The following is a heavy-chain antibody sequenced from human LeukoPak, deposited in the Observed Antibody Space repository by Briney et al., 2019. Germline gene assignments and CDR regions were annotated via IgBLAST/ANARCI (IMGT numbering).Heavy chain of an antibody. CDR2: IYHSGST. CDR1: GYSISSGYY. Sequence: PSETLSLTCTVSGYSISSGYYWGWIRQPPGKGLEWIGSIYHSGSTYYNPSLKSRVTISVDTSKNQFSLKLSSVTAADTAVYYCARGGPAGTPYFDYWGQGTLVTVSS. CDR3: ARGGPAGTPYFDY. D-gene: IGHD6-19*01. V-gene: IGHV4-38-2*02. J-gene: IGHJ4*02.